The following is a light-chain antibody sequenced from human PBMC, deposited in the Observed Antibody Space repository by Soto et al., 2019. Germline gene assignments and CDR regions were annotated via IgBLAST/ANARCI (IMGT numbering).Light chain of an antibody. Sequence: DIQVTQSPSTLSASEGDRVTITCRASRSITTWLAWYQQKPGRAPKLLVYKASTLATGVPSRFSGSGSGTGFTLTISSLQPDDFATYYCQQYNTYSTFGQGTRLENK. CDR3: QQYNTYST. V-gene: IGKV1-5*03. CDR1: RSITTW. J-gene: IGKJ5*01. CDR2: KAS.